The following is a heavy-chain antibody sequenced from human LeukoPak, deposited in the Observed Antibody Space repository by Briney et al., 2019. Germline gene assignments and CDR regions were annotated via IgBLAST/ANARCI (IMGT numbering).Heavy chain of an antibody. J-gene: IGHJ4*02. CDR3: ARELLWFGELSSYFDY. Sequence: PSETLSLTCTVSGGSISSGDYYWSWIRQPPGKGLEWIGYIYYSGSTYYNPSLKSRVTISVDTSKNQFSLKLSSVTAADTAVYYCARELLWFGELSSYFDYWGQGTLVTVSS. D-gene: IGHD3-10*01. CDR1: GGSISSGDYY. CDR2: IYYSGST. V-gene: IGHV4-30-4*02.